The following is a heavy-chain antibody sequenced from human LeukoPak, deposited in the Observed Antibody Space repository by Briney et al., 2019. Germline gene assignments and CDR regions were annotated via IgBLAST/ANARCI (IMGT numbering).Heavy chain of an antibody. Sequence: GGSLRLSCAASGFTFSSYAMSWVRQAPGKGLEWVSGISGSGGSTYYADSVKGRFTISRDNSKNTLYLQMNSLRAEDTAVYYCAKDHHYDILTGSFDYWGQGTLVTVSS. CDR2: ISGSGGST. V-gene: IGHV3-23*01. CDR3: AKDHHYDILTGSFDY. J-gene: IGHJ4*02. CDR1: GFTFSSYA. D-gene: IGHD3-9*01.